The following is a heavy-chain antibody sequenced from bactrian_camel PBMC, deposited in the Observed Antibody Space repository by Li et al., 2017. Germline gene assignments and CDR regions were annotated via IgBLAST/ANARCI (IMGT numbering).Heavy chain of an antibody. Sequence: HVQLVESGGGSVQAGGSLRLSCTTSDWMYGRYCMGWLRQAPGLEREWVAHASITSGSTYLADSVKVRFTIALDNAKNTVYLQMNNLKPEDTAMYFCAADLWRAGGPWYARYWGQGTQVTVS. CDR2: SITSGST. CDR3: AADLWRAGGPWYARY. CDR1: DWMYGRYC. D-gene: IGHD6*01. J-gene: IGHJ4*01. V-gene: IGHV3S53*01.